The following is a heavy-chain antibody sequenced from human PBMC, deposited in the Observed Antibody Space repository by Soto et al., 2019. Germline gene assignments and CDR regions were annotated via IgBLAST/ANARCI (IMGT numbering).Heavy chain of an antibody. Sequence: PSETLSLTCTVSGGSISSYYWSWIRQPPGKGLEWIGYIYYSGSTNYNPSLKSRVTISVDTSKNQFSLKLSSVTAADTAVYYCAREGTRALDYWGQGTLVTVSS. CDR2: IYYSGST. D-gene: IGHD1-1*01. CDR3: AREGTRALDY. J-gene: IGHJ4*02. V-gene: IGHV4-59*01. CDR1: GGSISSYY.